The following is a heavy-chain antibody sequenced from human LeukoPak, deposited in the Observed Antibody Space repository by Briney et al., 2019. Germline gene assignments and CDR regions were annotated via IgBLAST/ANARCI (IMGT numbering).Heavy chain of an antibody. J-gene: IGHJ2*01. V-gene: IGHV4-59*01. CDR2: IYYSGST. D-gene: IGHD6-19*01. CDR1: GGSISSYF. Sequence: SETLSLTCTVSGGSISSYFWSWIRQPPGKGLEWIGYIYYSGSTNYNPSLKSRVTISVDTSKNQFSLKLSSVTAADTAVYYCARGIAVAVDWYFDLWGRGTLVTVSS. CDR3: ARGIAVAVDWYFDL.